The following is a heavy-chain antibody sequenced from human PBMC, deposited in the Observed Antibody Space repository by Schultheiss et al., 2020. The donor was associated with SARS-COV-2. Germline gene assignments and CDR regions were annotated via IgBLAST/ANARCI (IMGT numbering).Heavy chain of an antibody. CDR2: IYYSGST. Sequence: SETLSLTCTVSGGSISSYYWSWIRQPPGKGLEWIGYIYYSGSTNYNPSLKSRVTISVDTSKNQFSLQLNSVTPEDTAVYYCARARAVGATTDYFDYWGQGTLVTVSS. D-gene: IGHD1-26*01. CDR3: ARARAVGATTDYFDY. V-gene: IGHV4-59*12. CDR1: GGSISSYY. J-gene: IGHJ4*02.